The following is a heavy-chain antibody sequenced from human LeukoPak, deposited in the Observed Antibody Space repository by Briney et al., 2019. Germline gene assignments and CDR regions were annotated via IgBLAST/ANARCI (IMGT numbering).Heavy chain of an antibody. Sequence: GGSLRLSCAASGFTFDDYAMHWVWQAPGKALEWVSGISWNSGSIGYADSVKGRFTISRDNAKNSLYLQMNSLRAEGTALYYCAKDIRLADFWSGYYTGFDYWGQGTLVTVSS. CDR2: ISWNSGSI. CDR1: GFTFDDYA. J-gene: IGHJ4*02. CDR3: AKDIRLADFWSGYYTGFDY. D-gene: IGHD3-3*01. V-gene: IGHV3-9*01.